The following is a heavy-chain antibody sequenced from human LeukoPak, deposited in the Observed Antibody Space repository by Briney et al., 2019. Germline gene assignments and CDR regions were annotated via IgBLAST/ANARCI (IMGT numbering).Heavy chain of an antibody. J-gene: IGHJ3*02. CDR3: ARDRSTVTSNDAFDI. CDR2: ISSSGSTI. CDR1: GFTFSSYE. V-gene: IGHV3-48*03. D-gene: IGHD4-17*01. Sequence: GGSLRLSCAASGFTFSSYEMNWVRQAPGKGLEWVSYISSSGSTIYYADSVKGRFTISRDNAKNSLYLQMNSLRAEDTAVYYCARDRSTVTSNDAFDIWGQGTMVTVSS.